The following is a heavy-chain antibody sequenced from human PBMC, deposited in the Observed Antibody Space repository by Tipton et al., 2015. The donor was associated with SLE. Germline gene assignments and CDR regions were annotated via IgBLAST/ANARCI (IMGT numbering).Heavy chain of an antibody. CDR2: IHTSGST. V-gene: IGHV4-4*07. Sequence: TLSLTCTVSGGSISSYYWSWIRQPAGKGLEWIGRIHTSGSTNYNPSLKSRVTISIDTSKSQFSLKLSSVTASDMAEYYCAGTSSSGWYVIDYWGQGTLVTVSS. CDR1: GGSISSYY. D-gene: IGHD6-19*01. J-gene: IGHJ4*02. CDR3: AGTSSSGWYVIDY.